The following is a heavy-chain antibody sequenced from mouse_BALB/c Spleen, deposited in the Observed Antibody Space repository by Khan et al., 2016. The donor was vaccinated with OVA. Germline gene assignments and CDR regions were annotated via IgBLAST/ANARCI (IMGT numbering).Heavy chain of an antibody. CDR1: GFSLTGYG. D-gene: IGHD2-10*01. Sequence: QVQLKESGPGLVAPSQSLFITCTVSGFSLTGYGVNWVRQPPGKGLEWLGMIRGDGSTDYNSALKSRLNLSKDNSKSHVFLKMNSLQAADTARYYCARAYYGNYREAMDYWGQGTSVTVSS. V-gene: IGHV2-6-7*01. J-gene: IGHJ4*01. CDR3: ARAYYGNYREAMDY. CDR2: IRGDGST.